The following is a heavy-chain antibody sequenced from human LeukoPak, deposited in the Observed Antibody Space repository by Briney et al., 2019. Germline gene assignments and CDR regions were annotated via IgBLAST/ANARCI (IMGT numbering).Heavy chain of an antibody. D-gene: IGHD6-6*01. J-gene: IGHJ3*01. Sequence: PSETLSLTCAVYGESFSGYYWSWIRQPPGKGLEWIGEINHSGSTNYNSSLKSRVTMSVDTSKSQFSMKLSSVTAADTAVYYCAKVYSSSSRDAFDVWGQGTMVTVSS. V-gene: IGHV4-34*01. CDR1: GESFSGYY. CDR2: INHSGST. CDR3: AKVYSSSSRDAFDV.